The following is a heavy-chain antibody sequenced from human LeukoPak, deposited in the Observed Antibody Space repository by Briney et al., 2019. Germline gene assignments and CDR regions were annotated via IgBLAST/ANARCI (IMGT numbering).Heavy chain of an antibody. CDR1: GASITIPDYY. D-gene: IGHD2-8*01. Sequence: SEALSLTCAVSGASITIPDYYWGWIRLPPGKGLEWIGTISHTGTTYYNPSLQSRVSISVDKSRNQFSLKLSSVTAADTAVYYCARHGEGVYTDYVNPGKPNYYMDVWGKGTTVIVSS. CDR2: ISHTGTT. V-gene: IGHV4-39*01. CDR3: ARHGEGVYTDYVNPGKPNYYMDV. J-gene: IGHJ6*03.